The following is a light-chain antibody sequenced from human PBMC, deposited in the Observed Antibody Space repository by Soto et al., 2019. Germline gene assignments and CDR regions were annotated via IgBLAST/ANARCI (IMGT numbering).Light chain of an antibody. CDR1: SSNIGSTY. J-gene: IGLJ1*01. V-gene: IGLV1-47*02. CDR2: SNN. Sequence: QSVLAQPPSVSGTPGQRVTISYSGCSSNIGSTYVYWYQQLPGTAPKHLIDSNNQRPSGVPDRVSGSKSGASAALAISGLRSEDEADYYCAAGDDSLSGPVFGTGTKGTVL. CDR3: AAGDDSLSGPV.